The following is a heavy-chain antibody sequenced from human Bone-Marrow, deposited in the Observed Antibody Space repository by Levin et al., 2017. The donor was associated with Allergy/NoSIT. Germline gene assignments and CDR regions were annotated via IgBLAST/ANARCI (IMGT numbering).Heavy chain of an antibody. D-gene: IGHD3-10*01. Sequence: SQTLSLTCALSGGSISSGGSSWSWIRQPPGKGLEWIGYIFHTGSTYYNSSLKSRVTISVDRSKNQFSLKLTSVTAADTAVYYCARSFTMLRGGFDPWGQGILVTVSS. CDR2: IFHTGST. J-gene: IGHJ5*02. CDR3: ARSFTMLRGGFDP. V-gene: IGHV4-30-2*01. CDR1: GGSISSGGSS.